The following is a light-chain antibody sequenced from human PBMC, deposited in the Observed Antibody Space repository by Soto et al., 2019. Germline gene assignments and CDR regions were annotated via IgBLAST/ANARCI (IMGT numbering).Light chain of an antibody. J-gene: IGKJ2*01. CDR1: QSVSSSY. CDR3: QQSGSSPPKYT. Sequence: EIVLTQSPGTLSLSPGERATLSCRASQSVSSSYLAWYQQKPGQAPRLLLYDASSRATGIPDRFSGSGSGTDFTLTISRRKPEDVAVDYCQQSGSSPPKYTFGQGTKLEIK. V-gene: IGKV3-20*01. CDR2: DAS.